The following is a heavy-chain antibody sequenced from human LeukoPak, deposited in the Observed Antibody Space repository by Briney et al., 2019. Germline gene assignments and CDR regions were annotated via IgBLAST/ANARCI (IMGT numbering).Heavy chain of an antibody. CDR1: GYTFTGYY. V-gene: IGHV1-2*02. D-gene: IGHD4-23*01. CDR3: ARGSTVVTLYYYYGMDV. CDR2: INPNSGGT. J-gene: IGHJ6*02. Sequence: ASVKVSCKASGYTFTGYYMHWVRQAPGQGLEWMGWINPNSGGTNYAQKFQGRVTMTRNTSISTAYMELSSLRSEDTAVYYCARGSTVVTLYYYYGMDVWGQGTTVTVSS.